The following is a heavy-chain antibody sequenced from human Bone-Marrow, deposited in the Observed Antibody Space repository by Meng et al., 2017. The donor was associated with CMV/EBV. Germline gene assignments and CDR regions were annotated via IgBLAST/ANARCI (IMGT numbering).Heavy chain of an antibody. CDR3: ARHTSDYYYYGIDP. J-gene: IGHJ6*02. V-gene: IGHV3-66*02. D-gene: IGHD2-2*01. CDR2: LYSGGNT. Sequence: GGSLRLSCSASAFTVSSKYMSWVRQAPGKGLEWLSILYSGGNTYYADSVKGRFTISRDNSKNTLYLQMNILRPEDTAVYYCARHTSDYYYYGIDPWGQGTTVTVSS. CDR1: AFTVSSKY.